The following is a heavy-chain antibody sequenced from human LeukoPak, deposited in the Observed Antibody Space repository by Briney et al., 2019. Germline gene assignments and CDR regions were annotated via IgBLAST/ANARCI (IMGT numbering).Heavy chain of an antibody. CDR1: GFTFSSYW. V-gene: IGHV3-7*01. Sequence: GGSLRLSCAASGFTFSSYWMSWVRQAPGTGLEWVANIKQDGSEKYYVDSVKGRFTISRDNAKNTLYLQVNNLRAEDTAVYYCARGPNSNWSGLDFWGQGTLLTVSS. CDR2: IKQDGSEK. CDR3: ARGPNSNWSGLDF. D-gene: IGHD6-6*01. J-gene: IGHJ4*02.